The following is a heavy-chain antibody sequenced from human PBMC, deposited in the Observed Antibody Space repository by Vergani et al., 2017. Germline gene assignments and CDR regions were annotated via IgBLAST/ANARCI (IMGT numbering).Heavy chain of an antibody. Sequence: QVTLKESGPVLVKPTQTLTLTCTFSGFSLSTSGVGVGWIRQPPGKALEWLALIYWDDDKRYSPSLKSRLTITKDTSKNQVVLTMTNMDPVDTATYYCAHRRPPGYYFDYWGQGTLVTVSS. V-gene: IGHV2-5*02. J-gene: IGHJ4*02. D-gene: IGHD3-10*01. CDR2: IYWDDDK. CDR1: GFSLSTSGVG. CDR3: AHRRPPGYYFDY.